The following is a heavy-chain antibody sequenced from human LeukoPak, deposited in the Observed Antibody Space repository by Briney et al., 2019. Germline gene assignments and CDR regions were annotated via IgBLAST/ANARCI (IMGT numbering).Heavy chain of an antibody. V-gene: IGHV3-30*04. CDR2: ISYDGSNK. Sequence: GGSLRLSCAASGFTFSSYAMHWVRQAPGKGLEWVAVISYDGSNKYYADSVKGRFTISRDNSKNTLYLQMNSLRAEDTAVYYCARGGVDYYGSGTYYLMYYFDNWGQGALVTVSS. D-gene: IGHD3-10*01. CDR3: ARGGVDYYGSGTYYLMYYFDN. CDR1: GFTFSSYA. J-gene: IGHJ4*02.